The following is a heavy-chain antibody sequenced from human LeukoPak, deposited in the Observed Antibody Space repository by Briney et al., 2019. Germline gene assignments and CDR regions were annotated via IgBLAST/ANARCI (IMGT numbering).Heavy chain of an antibody. V-gene: IGHV3-15*01. CDR1: GFTFNNAW. CDR2: IKSKTDGGTT. J-gene: IGHJ4*02. D-gene: IGHD1-26*01. CDR3: TTRGIEWEPRRIDF. Sequence: PGGSLRLSCAASGFTFNNAWMNWVRQAPGKGLEWVGRIKSKTDGGTTDYAAPVKGRFTISRDDSKNTLYMQMNSLKTEDTAVYYCTTRGIEWEPRRIDFWGQGTLVTVPS.